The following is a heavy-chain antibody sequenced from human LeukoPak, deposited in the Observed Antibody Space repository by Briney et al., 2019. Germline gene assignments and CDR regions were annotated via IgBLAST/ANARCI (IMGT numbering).Heavy chain of an antibody. J-gene: IGHJ3*02. Sequence: GGSLRLSCAASGFTVSSNYMSWVRQAPGKGLEWVSVIYSGGSTYYSDSVKGRFTISRDNSKNTLYLQMNSLRAEDTAVYYCAREDSTDAFDIWGQGTMVTVSS. V-gene: IGHV3-53*01. D-gene: IGHD2/OR15-2a*01. CDR2: IYSGGST. CDR3: AREDSTDAFDI. CDR1: GFTVSSNY.